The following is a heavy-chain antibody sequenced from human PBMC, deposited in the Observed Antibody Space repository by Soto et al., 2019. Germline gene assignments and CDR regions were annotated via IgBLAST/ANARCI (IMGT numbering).Heavy chain of an antibody. CDR2: INAGNGNT. D-gene: IGHD3-10*01. J-gene: IGHJ4*02. CDR3: ARGGYYYGSGALGIDY. CDR1: GYTFTSYA. Sequence: QVQRVQSGAEVKKPGASVKVSCKASGYTFTSYAMHWVRQAPGQRLEWMGWINAGNGNTKYSQKFQGRVTITRDTSASTAYMELSSLRSEDTAVYYCARGGYYYGSGALGIDYWGQGTLVTVSS. V-gene: IGHV1-3*01.